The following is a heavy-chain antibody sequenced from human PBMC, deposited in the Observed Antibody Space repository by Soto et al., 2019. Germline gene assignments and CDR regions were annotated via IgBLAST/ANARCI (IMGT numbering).Heavy chain of an antibody. CDR2: IYYSGST. J-gene: IGHJ3*02. CDR3: ARGGEGAHAFDI. V-gene: IGHV4-30-4*01. CDR1: GGSISSGDYY. Sequence: TLSLTCTVSGGSISSGDYYWSWIRQPPGKGLEWIGYIYYSGSTYYNPSLKSRVTISVDTSKNQFSLKLSSVTAADTAVYYCARGGEGAHAFDIWGRGTMVTVS. D-gene: IGHD3-10*01.